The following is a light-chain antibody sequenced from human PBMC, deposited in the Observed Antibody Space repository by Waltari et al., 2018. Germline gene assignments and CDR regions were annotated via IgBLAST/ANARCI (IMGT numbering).Light chain of an antibody. Sequence: QSVLTQPPSVSAAPGQKVTIPCSGRSSNIGATFVPWYQQPPGTAPKLLIFDNDKRPSEIPDRFSGSKSGTSATLGISGLQTGDEADYYCGTWDSSLSAGVFGTGTKVSVL. CDR2: DND. CDR3: GTWDSSLSAGV. V-gene: IGLV1-51*01. CDR1: SSNIGATF. J-gene: IGLJ1*01.